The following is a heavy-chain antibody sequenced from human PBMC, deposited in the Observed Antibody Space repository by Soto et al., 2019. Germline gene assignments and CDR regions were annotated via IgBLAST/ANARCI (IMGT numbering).Heavy chain of an antibody. CDR1: GTSISITFW. V-gene: IGHV4-4*02. D-gene: IGHD2-21*01. CDR3: ATVPPLIVVGFAEFPT. J-gene: IGHJ4*02. Sequence: QVQLKQSGPGLVRPSGTLSLTCAVSGTSISITFWWAWFRQSPGKGLEWIGEIYHTGITKYNPSFKSRVSMSVDKSNNQFSLELRSLTAADTAGYYCATVPPLIVVGFAEFPTWGQGALVTVSS. CDR2: IYHTGIT.